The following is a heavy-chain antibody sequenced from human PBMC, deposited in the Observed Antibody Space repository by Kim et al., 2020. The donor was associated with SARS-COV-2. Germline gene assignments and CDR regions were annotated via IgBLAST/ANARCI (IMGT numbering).Heavy chain of an antibody. D-gene: IGHD2-15*01. CDR1: GFTFSSYG. V-gene: IGHV3-30*18. CDR3: AKDYSVVVAHYGMDV. Sequence: GGSLRLSCAASGFTFSSYGMHWVRQAPGKGLEWVAVISYDGSNKYYADSVKGRFTISRDNSKNTLYLQMNSLRAEDTAVYYCAKDYSVVVAHYGMDVWGQGTTVTVSS. J-gene: IGHJ6*02. CDR2: ISYDGSNK.